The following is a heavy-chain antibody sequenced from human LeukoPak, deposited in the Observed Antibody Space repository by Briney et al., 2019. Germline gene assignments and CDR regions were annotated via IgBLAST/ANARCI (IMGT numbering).Heavy chain of an antibody. CDR1: GFTFSSYS. Sequence: PGGSLRLSCAASGFTFSSYSMNWFRQAPGKGLEWVSYISSSSSTIYYADSVKGRFTISRDNAKNSLYLQMNSLRAEDTAVYYCAREDPYCSGGSCYSDYWGQGTLVTVSS. D-gene: IGHD2-15*01. CDR3: AREDPYCSGGSCYSDY. V-gene: IGHV3-48*04. CDR2: ISSSSSTI. J-gene: IGHJ4*02.